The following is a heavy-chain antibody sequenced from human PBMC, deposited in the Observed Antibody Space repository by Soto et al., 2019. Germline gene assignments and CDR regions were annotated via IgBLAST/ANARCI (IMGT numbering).Heavy chain of an antibody. CDR3: AKDRCGGDCYFFDY. D-gene: IGHD2-21*02. CDR1: GFTFTNYG. V-gene: IGHV3-23*01. CDR2: VSASAFDT. Sequence: GGSLRLSCAAAGFTFTNYGVSWVRQAPGKGPEWVAGVSASAFDTYYADSVQGRFTISRDSSKNTLYLQMNSLRGEDTAVYYCAKDRCGGDCYFFDYWGQGILVTVSS. J-gene: IGHJ4*02.